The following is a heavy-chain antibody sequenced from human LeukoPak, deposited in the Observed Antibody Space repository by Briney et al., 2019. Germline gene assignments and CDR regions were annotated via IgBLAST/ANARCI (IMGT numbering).Heavy chain of an antibody. CDR3: ARGKLQHWFDS. CDR1: GGSISSHY. D-gene: IGHD1-1*01. J-gene: IGHJ5*01. CDR2: IYYSGST. V-gene: IGHV4-59*11. Sequence: SETLSLTCTVSGGSISSHYWNWIRQPPGKGLEWIGYIYYSGSTNYNPSLTSRVAISVDRSKNQFSLKLGSVTAADTAVYYCARGKLQHWFDSWGQGTLVTVSS.